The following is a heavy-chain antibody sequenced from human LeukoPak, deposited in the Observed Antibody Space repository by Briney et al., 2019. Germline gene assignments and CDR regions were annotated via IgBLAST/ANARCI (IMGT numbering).Heavy chain of an antibody. CDR3: ARERQDTIIHSGAFDI. D-gene: IGHD3-10*01. CDR2: IANDGSHT. V-gene: IGHV3-30-3*01. J-gene: IGHJ3*02. CDR1: GFTFSNYF. Sequence: GGSLRLSCAASGFTFSNYFMHWVRQAPGKGLEWVADIANDGSHTFYVESVKGRFTISRDNSKNTLYLQMNSLRVEDTVVYFCARERQDTIIHSGAFDIWGQGTMVTVSS.